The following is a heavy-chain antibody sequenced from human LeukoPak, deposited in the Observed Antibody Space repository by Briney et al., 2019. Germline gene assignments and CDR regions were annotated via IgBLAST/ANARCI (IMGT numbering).Heavy chain of an antibody. D-gene: IGHD1-26*01. V-gene: IGHV1-24*01. Sequence: ASVKVPCKVSGYTLTELSMHWVRQVPGKGLEWMGGFDPEDGETIYAQKFQGRVTMTEDTSTDTAYMELSSLRSEDTAVYYCATGLGSGSPPPRYYGMDVWGQGTTVTVSS. CDR1: GYTLTELS. CDR3: ATGLGSGSPPPRYYGMDV. CDR2: FDPEDGET. J-gene: IGHJ6*02.